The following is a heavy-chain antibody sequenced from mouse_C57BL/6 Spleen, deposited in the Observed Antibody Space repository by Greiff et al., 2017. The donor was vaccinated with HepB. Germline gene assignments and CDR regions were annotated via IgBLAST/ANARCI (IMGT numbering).Heavy chain of an antibody. CDR1: GYAFSSSW. Sequence: VQLQQSGPELVKPGASVKISCKASGYAFSSSWMNWVKQRPGKGLEWIGRIYPGDGDTNYNGKFKGKATLTADKSSRTAYMQLSSLTSEDSAVYFCARGGTAQATSYFDYWGQGTTLTVSS. D-gene: IGHD3-2*02. J-gene: IGHJ2*01. V-gene: IGHV1-82*01. CDR2: IYPGDGDT. CDR3: ARGGTAQATSYFDY.